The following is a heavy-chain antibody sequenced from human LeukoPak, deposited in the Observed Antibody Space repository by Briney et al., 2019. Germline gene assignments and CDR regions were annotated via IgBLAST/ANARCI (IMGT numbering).Heavy chain of an antibody. J-gene: IGHJ4*02. CDR1: GGSISTYY. D-gene: IGHD6-13*01. CDR3: AREGIAAAAFDY. V-gene: IGHV4-59*01. CDR2: IFYSGST. Sequence: PSETLSLTCTVSGGSISTYYWTWIRQPPGKGLEWIGYIFYSGSTNYNPSLKSRATISVDTSKNHFSLQLSSVTAADTAVYYCAREGIAAAAFDYWGQGTLVTVSA.